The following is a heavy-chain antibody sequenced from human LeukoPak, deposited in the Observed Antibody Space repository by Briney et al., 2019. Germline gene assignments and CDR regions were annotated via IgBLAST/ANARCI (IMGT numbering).Heavy chain of an antibody. Sequence: ASVKVSCKASGYTFTDYYMHWVRQAPGQGLEWMGWINPNSGGTNYAQKFQGRVTMTTDTSISTAYMEVSRLRSDDTAVYYCAKFGYSGYRYSFDIWGRGTMVTVSS. V-gene: IGHV1-2*02. J-gene: IGHJ3*02. CDR2: INPNSGGT. D-gene: IGHD5-12*01. CDR1: GYTFTDYY. CDR3: AKFGYSGYRYSFDI.